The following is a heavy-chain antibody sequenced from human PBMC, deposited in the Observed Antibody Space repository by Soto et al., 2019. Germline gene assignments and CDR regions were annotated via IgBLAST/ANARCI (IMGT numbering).Heavy chain of an antibody. V-gene: IGHV3-53*01. CDR3: TRALPDFETTGHYIDY. J-gene: IGHJ4*02. D-gene: IGHD2-8*02. CDR2: IYSGGSR. CDR1: GFTVSNHY. Sequence: VSLRLSCSASGFTVSNHYMTWVRQAPGKGLEWVSVIYSGGSRYYADSVKGRFAISRDHSKNTLYLQMNSLTAEDTAVYYCTRALPDFETTGHYIDYWGQGTLVTVSS.